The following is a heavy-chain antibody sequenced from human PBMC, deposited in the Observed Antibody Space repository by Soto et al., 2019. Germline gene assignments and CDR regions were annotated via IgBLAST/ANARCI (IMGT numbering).Heavy chain of an antibody. Sequence: GACLEISGKVSCYSFTSYWIGGVSQMPGKGLDCVGFIYPGDSDIRYDPAFQGQVTISADKSISTAYLQWSSLKGSVSVMYYCARQPSNGDWYVWGQGTTVTGSS. V-gene: IGHV5-51*01. CDR1: CYSFTSYW. CDR2: IYPGDSDI. J-gene: IGHJ6*02. CDR3: ARQPSNGDWYV. D-gene: IGHD3-9*01.